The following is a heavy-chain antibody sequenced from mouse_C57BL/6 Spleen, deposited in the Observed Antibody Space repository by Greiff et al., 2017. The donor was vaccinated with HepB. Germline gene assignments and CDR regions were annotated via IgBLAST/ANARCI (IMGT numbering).Heavy chain of an antibody. CDR1: GFTFTDYY. J-gene: IGHJ2*01. D-gene: IGHD4-1*01. V-gene: IGHV7-3*01. CDR2: IRNKANGYTT. Sequence: DVHLVESGGGLVQPGGSLSLSCAASGFTFTDYYMSWVRQPPGKALEWLGFIRNKANGYTTEYSASVKGRFTISRDNSQSILYLQMNALRAEDSATYYCARYDWDLFDYWGQGTTLTVSS. CDR3: ARYDWDLFDY.